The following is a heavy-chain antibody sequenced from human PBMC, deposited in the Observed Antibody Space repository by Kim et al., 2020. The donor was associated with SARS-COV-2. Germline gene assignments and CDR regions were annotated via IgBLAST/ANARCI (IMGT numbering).Heavy chain of an antibody. J-gene: IGHJ5*02. CDR2: INHSGST. D-gene: IGHD2-2*01. CDR1: GGSFSGYY. Sequence: SETLSLTCAVYGGSFSGYYWSWIRQPPGKGLEWIGEINHSGSTNYNPSLKSRVTISVDTSKNQFSLKLSSVTAADTAVYYCAREASGVVVPAAMFDPWGQGTLVTVSS. CDR3: AREASGVVVPAAMFDP. V-gene: IGHV4-34*01.